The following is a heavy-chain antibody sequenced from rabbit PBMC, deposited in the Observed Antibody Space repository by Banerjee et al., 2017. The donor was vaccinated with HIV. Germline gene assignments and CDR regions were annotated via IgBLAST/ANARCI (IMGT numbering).Heavy chain of an antibody. D-gene: IGHD1-1*01. V-gene: IGHV1S45*01. CDR3: ARDKSTGSSSDGSNL. CDR1: GFDLVAYYH. J-gene: IGHJ4*01. CDR2: IDTGWSGTT. Sequence: QQQLEESGGGLVKPGGTLTLTCTASGFDLVAYYHMCWVRQAPGKGLEWIACIDTGWSGTTYYASWAKGRFTISKTSTPVTLQMTSLTAADTATYFCARDKSTGSSSDGSNLWGPGTLVTVS.